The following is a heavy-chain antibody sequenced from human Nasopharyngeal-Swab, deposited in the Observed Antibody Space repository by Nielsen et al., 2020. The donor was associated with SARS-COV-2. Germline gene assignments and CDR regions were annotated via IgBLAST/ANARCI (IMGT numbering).Heavy chain of an antibody. CDR1: GYTFTSYD. V-gene: IGHV1-8*01. J-gene: IGHJ4*02. CDR3: ARGLDSSSWLDY. CDR2: MNPSSGNT. D-gene: IGHD6-13*01. Sequence: ASVKVSCKASGYTFTSYDINWVRQATGQGLEWMGWMNPSSGNTGYAQKFQGRVTMTRNTSISTAYMELSSLRSEDTAVYYCARGLDSSSWLDYWGQGTLVTVSS.